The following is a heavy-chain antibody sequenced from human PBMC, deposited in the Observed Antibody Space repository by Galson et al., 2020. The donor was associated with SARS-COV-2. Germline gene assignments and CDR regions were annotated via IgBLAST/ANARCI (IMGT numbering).Heavy chain of an antibody. Sequence: SVKVSCKASGGTFSDIAISWVRQAPGQGPEWMGGIIPIFGSPVYARKLQGRVTITADRSTNTVYMGLRSLRFEDTAIYYCARGPFIPTYDGTSWFTSYFDPWGRGTLVTVTS. J-gene: IGHJ5*02. V-gene: IGHV1-69*06. CDR1: GGTFSDIA. D-gene: IGHD3-16*01. CDR3: ARGPFIPTYDGTSWFTSYFDP. CDR2: IIPIFGSP.